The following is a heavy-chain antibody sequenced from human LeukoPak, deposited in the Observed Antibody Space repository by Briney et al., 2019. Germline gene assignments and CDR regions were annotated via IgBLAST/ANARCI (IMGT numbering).Heavy chain of an antibody. V-gene: IGHV4-39*01. CDR1: GGSISSSSYY. D-gene: IGHD4-23*01. CDR2: IYYSGST. J-gene: IGHJ4*02. Sequence: PSETLSLTCTVSGGSISSSSYYWGWIRQPPGKGLEWIGSIYYSGSTYYNPSLKSRVTISVDTSKNQFSLKLSSVTAADTAVYYCATIRNDYGGFRGDYWGQGTLVTVSS. CDR3: ATIRNDYGGFRGDY.